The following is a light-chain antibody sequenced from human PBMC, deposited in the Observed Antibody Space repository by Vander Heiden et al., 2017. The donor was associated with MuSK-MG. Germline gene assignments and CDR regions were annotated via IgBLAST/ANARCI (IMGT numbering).Light chain of an antibody. CDR2: DAS. CDR1: QGISNY. Sequence: DIQMTQSPSSLSASVGDRVTITCQASQGISNYLNWYQQKPGKAPKLLIYDASNLETGVPSRFSGSGSGTDFTFTISSLQPEDIATYYCQQYDNRPLVTFGQGTRLEIK. J-gene: IGKJ5*01. V-gene: IGKV1-33*01. CDR3: QQYDNRPLVT.